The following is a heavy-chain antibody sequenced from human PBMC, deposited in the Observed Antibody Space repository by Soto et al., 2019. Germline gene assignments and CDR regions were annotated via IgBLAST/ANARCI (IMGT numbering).Heavy chain of an antibody. Sequence: PSQTLSLTCAISGDSVSSNIAAWHWIRQSPSRGLEWLGRTYYRSKWYNDLSVSVKSRITINPVTSRNQFSLQLNSVTPDDTAVYYCARDSGAGMAAAVVDYWGHGTLVTVSS. CDR2: TYYRSKWYN. D-gene: IGHD6-13*01. CDR1: GDSVSSNIAA. V-gene: IGHV6-1*01. J-gene: IGHJ4*01. CDR3: ARDSGAGMAAAVVDY.